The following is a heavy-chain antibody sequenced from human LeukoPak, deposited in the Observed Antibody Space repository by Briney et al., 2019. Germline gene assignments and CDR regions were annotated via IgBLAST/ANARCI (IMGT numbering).Heavy chain of an antibody. Sequence: SETLSLTCTVSGGSISSYYWSWIRQPPGKGLEWIGYIYYSGSTNYNPSLKSRVTISVDTSKNQFSLKLSSVTAADTAVYYCARRIAVGPRYYFDYWGQGTLVTVSS. J-gene: IGHJ4*02. D-gene: IGHD6-19*01. CDR2: IYYSGST. CDR3: ARRIAVGPRYYFDY. CDR1: GGSISSYY. V-gene: IGHV4-59*01.